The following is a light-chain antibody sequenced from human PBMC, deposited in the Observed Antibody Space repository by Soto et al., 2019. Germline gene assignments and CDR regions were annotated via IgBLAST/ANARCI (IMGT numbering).Light chain of an antibody. CDR2: DAS. CDR1: ESIRTW. Sequence: DIQMPQSPSTLSASIGDRVTITCRASESIRTWLAWYQHKPGKAPKFLIYDASSLESGVTSRFSGSGSGTEFTLTISTLQPDDFATYVDEQDNNYPSTFGQGTKVEVK. V-gene: IGKV1-5*01. CDR3: EQDNNYPST. J-gene: IGKJ1*01.